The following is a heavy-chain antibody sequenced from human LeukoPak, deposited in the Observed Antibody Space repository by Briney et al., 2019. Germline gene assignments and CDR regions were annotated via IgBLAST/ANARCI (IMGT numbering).Heavy chain of an antibody. Sequence: PGGSLRLSCAASGFTFSSYAMHWVRQAPGKGLEWVTIISYDGSNKYYADSVKGRFTISRDNSKNTLYLQMNSLRAEDTAMYYCTKDLQRSLDYWGQGTLVTVSS. V-gene: IGHV3-30*04. J-gene: IGHJ4*02. CDR2: ISYDGSNK. CDR3: TKDLQRSLDY. D-gene: IGHD6-25*01. CDR1: GFTFSSYA.